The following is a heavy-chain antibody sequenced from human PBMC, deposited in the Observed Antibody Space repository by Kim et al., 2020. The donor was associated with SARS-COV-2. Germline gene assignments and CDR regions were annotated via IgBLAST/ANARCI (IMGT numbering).Heavy chain of an antibody. CDR3: ARPGNGDYVVYAFDI. D-gene: IGHD4-17*01. CDR1: GGSISSSSYY. V-gene: IGHV4-39*01. Sequence: SETLSLTCTVSGGSISSSSYYWGWIRQPPGKGLEWIGSIYYSGSTYYNPSLKSRVTISVDTSKNQFSLKLSSVTAADTAVYYCARPGNGDYVVYAFDIWGQGTMVTVSS. J-gene: IGHJ3*02. CDR2: IYYSGST.